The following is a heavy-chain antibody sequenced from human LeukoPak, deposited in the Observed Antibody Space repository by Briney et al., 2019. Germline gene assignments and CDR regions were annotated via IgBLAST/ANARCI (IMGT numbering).Heavy chain of an antibody. CDR2: IYYTGNA. J-gene: IGHJ4*02. CDR3: ARGGPGGNSWRYYLDY. CDR1: GGSISTYY. D-gene: IGHD1-14*01. V-gene: IGHV4-59*01. Sequence: SETLSLTCTVSGGSISTYYWSWLRQSPGKGPEWIGYIYYTGNANYNPSLKSRVTMSVDTSKNQFSLNLNSVTAADAAVYYCARGGPGGNSWRYYLDYWGQGTLVTVSS.